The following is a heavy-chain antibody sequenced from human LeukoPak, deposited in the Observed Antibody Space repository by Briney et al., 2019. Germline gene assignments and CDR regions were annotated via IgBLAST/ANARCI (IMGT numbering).Heavy chain of an antibody. J-gene: IGHJ4*02. CDR1: GGTFSSYA. CDR2: IIPIFGTA. V-gene: IGHV1-69*13. D-gene: IGHD3-9*01. CDR3: ARERVLRYLGVGY. Sequence: ASVKVSCKASGGTFSSYAISWVRQAPGQGLEWMGGIIPIFGTANYAQKFQGRVTITADESTSTAYMELSSLRSEDTAVYYCARERVLRYLGVGYWGQGTLVTVSS.